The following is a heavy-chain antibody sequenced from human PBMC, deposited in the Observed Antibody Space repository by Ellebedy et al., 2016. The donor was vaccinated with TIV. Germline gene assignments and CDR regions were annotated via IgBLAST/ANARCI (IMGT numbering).Heavy chain of an antibody. CDR1: GYTFTINA. CDR2: INTNTGNP. V-gene: IGHV7-4-1*02. Sequence: ASVKVSCKASGYTFTINALNWVRQAPGQGLEWMGWINTNTGNPTFAQGLSGRFLVSFDTSVITAYPQFSSLKAEDTAVYYCARAVIVSGYSLSNDWYFDLWGRGTLVTVSS. D-gene: IGHD3-16*02. J-gene: IGHJ2*01. CDR3: ARAVIVSGYSLSNDWYFDL.